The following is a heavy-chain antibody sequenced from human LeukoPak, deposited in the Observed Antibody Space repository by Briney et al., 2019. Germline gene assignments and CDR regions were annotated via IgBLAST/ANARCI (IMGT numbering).Heavy chain of an antibody. J-gene: IGHJ5*02. D-gene: IGHD6-6*01. CDR3: AKDYAAARSDINWFDP. CDR2: ISGSGGST. V-gene: IGHV3-23*01. CDR1: GFTFSSYA. Sequence: QAGGSLRLSCAASGFTFSSYAMSWVRQAPGKGLEWVSAISGSGGSTYYADSVKGRFTISRDNSKNTLYLQMNSLRAEDTAVYYCAKDYAAARSDINWFDPWGQGTLVTVSS.